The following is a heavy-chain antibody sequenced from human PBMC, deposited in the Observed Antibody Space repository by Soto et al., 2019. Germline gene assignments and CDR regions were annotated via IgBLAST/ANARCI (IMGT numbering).Heavy chain of an antibody. CDR1: GGSISSYY. Sequence: SETLSLTCTVSGGSISSYYWSWIRQPAGKGLEWIGRIYNSGSTNYNTSLKSRVTTSVESAKNQFSLKMSSVTAAGTAVYFCARNNDSSGYYFDYWGQGTRATV. D-gene: IGHD3-22*01. J-gene: IGHJ4*02. CDR2: IYNSGST. V-gene: IGHV4-4*07. CDR3: ARNNDSSGYYFDY.